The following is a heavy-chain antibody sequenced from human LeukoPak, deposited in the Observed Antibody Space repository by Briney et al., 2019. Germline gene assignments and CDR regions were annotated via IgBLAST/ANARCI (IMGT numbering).Heavy chain of an antibody. J-gene: IGHJ4*02. V-gene: IGHV4-4*07. CDR2: IYTSGST. CDR1: GGSISSYY. Sequence: PSETLSLTCTVSGGSISSYYWSWIRQLAGKGLEWIGRIYTSGSTNYNPSLKSRVTMSVDTSKNQFSLKLSSVTAADTAVYYCASGGSYYDYVWGSYRDNYYFDYWGQGTLVTVSS. D-gene: IGHD3-16*02. CDR3: ASGGSYYDYVWGSYRDNYYFDY.